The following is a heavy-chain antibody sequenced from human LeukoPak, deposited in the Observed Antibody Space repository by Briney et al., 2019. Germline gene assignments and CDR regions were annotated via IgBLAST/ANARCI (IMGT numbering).Heavy chain of an antibody. CDR2: INPNSGGT. D-gene: IGHD5-18*01. Sequence: ASVKVSCKASGYTFTGYYMHWVRQAPGQGLEWMGWINPNSGGTNYAQKFQGRVTMTRDTSISTAYMELSRLRSDDTAVYYCASGLSSLFSFGAALDYYMDVWGKGTPVTVS. V-gene: IGHV1-2*02. CDR3: ASGLSSLFSFGAALDYYMDV. CDR1: GYTFTGYY. J-gene: IGHJ6*03.